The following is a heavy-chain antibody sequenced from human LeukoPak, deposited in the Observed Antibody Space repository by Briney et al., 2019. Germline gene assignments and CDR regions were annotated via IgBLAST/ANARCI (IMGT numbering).Heavy chain of an antibody. CDR3: ARKGLGDC. CDR2: IKQDGSVQ. D-gene: IGHD3-22*01. J-gene: IGHJ4*02. V-gene: IGHV3-7*01. Sequence: GGSLRLSCAASGFTFSSFWMSWVRQAPGKGREGGANIKQDGSVQDYVDSVKGRFTISRDNAKHSLYLQMNSLRAEATAVYYCARKGLGDCWGQGTLVTVSS. CDR1: GFTFSSFW.